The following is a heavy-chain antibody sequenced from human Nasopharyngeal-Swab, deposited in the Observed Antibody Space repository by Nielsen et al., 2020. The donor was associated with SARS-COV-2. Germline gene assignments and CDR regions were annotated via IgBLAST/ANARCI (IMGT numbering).Heavy chain of an antibody. CDR2: IKQDGSEK. D-gene: IGHD3-10*01. CDR1: GFTFSSYW. CDR3: ARDSYGSGSDYYYYGMDV. V-gene: IGHV3-7*01. J-gene: IGHJ6*02. Sequence: GESLKISCAASGFTFSSYWMGWVRQAPGKGLEWVANIKQDGSEKYYVDSVKGRFTISRDNAKNSLYLQMNSLRAEDTAVYYCARDSYGSGSDYYYYGMDVWGQGTTVTVSS.